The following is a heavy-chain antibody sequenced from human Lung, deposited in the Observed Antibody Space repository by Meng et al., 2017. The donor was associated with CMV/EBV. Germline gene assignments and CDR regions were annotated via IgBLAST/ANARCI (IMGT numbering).Heavy chain of an antibody. Sequence: ASVKVSXKASGYTFTGYYMHWVRQAPGQGLEWMGWINPNSGGTNYAQKFQGRVTMTRDTSISTAYMELSRLRSDDTAVYYCARGLAVAGTSHFDYWGQGTXVTVSS. V-gene: IGHV1-2*02. CDR2: INPNSGGT. D-gene: IGHD6-19*01. J-gene: IGHJ4*02. CDR3: ARGLAVAGTSHFDY. CDR1: GYTFTGYY.